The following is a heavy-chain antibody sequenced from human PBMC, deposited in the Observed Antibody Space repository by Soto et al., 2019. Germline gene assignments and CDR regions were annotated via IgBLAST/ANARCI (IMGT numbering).Heavy chain of an antibody. D-gene: IGHD6-19*01. J-gene: IGHJ5*02. CDR1: GFTFSSYS. CDR3: ARERAVGIAGALNRFDP. V-gene: IGHV3-48*02. CDR2: ISSSSSTI. Sequence: EVQLVESGGGLVQPGGSLRLSCAASGFTFSSYSMNWVRQAPGKGLEWVSYISSSSSTIYYADSVKGRFTISRDNAKNSLYLQMNSLRDEDTAVYYCARERAVGIAGALNRFDPWGQGTLVTVSS.